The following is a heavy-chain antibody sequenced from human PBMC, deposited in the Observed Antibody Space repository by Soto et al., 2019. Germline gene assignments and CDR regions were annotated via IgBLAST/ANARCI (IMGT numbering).Heavy chain of an antibody. CDR2: ISYDGSNK. CDR3: GVVPAAPSFDY. D-gene: IGHD2-2*01. V-gene: IGHV3-30*03. J-gene: IGHJ4*02. CDR1: GFTFSSYG. Sequence: GGSLRLSCAASGFTFSSYGMHWVRQAPGKGLEWVAVISYDGSNKYYADSVKGRFTISRDNSKNTLYLQMNSLRAEDTAVYYCGVVPAAPSFDYWGQGTLVTVSS.